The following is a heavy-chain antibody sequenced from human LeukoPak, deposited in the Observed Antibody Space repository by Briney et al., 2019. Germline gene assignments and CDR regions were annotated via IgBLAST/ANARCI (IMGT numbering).Heavy chain of an antibody. D-gene: IGHD3-3*01. CDR2: TSAYNGNT. Sequence: ASVKVSCKASGYTFTSYGISWVRQAPGQGLEWMGWTSAYNGNTNYAQKLQGRVTMTTDTSTSTAYMELRSLRSDDTAVYYCARVVHYDFWSGYFDYWGQGTLVTVSS. V-gene: IGHV1-18*01. J-gene: IGHJ4*02. CDR1: GYTFTSYG. CDR3: ARVVHYDFWSGYFDY.